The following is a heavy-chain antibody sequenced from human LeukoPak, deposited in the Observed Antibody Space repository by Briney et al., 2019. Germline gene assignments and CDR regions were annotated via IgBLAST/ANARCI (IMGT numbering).Heavy chain of an antibody. V-gene: IGHV3-23*05. CDR3: ARSPPIYGDDYFDY. J-gene: IGHJ4*02. D-gene: IGHD4-17*01. CDR2: IDKTTYPT. CDR1: EFLLSDYS. Sequence: PGGSLRLFCAASEFLLSDYSIGWVRQAPGKGLEGVSTIDKTTYPTFYADSVKGRFTISRDNSKNTLYLQMNSLRTEDTAVYYCARSPPIYGDDYFDYWGQGTLVTVSS.